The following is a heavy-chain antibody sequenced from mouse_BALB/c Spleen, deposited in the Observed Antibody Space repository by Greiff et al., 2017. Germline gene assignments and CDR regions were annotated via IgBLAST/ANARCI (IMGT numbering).Heavy chain of an antibody. CDR1: GYTFTSYW. J-gene: IGHJ4*01. Sequence: QVQLQQSGAELARPGASVKLSCKASGYTFTSYWMQWVKQRPGQGLEWIGAIYPGDGDTRYTQKFKGKATLTADKSSSTAYMQLSSLASEDSAVYYCARSYDGYYDAMDYWGQGTSVTVSS. CDR3: ARSYDGYYDAMDY. D-gene: IGHD2-3*01. V-gene: IGHV1-87*01. CDR2: IYPGDGDT.